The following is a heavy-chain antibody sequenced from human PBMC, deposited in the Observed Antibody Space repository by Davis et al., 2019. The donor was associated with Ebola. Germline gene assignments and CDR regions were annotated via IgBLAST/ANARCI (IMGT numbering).Heavy chain of an antibody. CDR2: ISLSSRTI. J-gene: IGHJ6*04. D-gene: IGHD3-10*01. V-gene: IGHV3-48*02. Sequence: PGGSLRLSCAASGFTLRSYSMNWVRQAPGKGLEWLSYISLSSRTIYYADSVKGRFTISRDNAKNSLYLQMNSLRDEDTAGYYCARLPPGTYGMDVWGKGTTVTVSS. CDR3: ARLPPGTYGMDV. CDR1: GFTLRSYS.